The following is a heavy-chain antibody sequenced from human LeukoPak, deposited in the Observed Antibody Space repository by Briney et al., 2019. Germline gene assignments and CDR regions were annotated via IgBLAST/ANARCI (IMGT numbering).Heavy chain of an antibody. CDR1: GFTFDDYA. J-gene: IGHJ4*02. CDR3: AKDPYGGNSGRPYYFDY. Sequence: GGSLRLSCAASGFTFDDYAMHWVRQAPGKGLEWVSGISWNSGSIGYADSVKGRFTISRDNAKNSLYLQMNSLRAEGTALYYCAKDPYGGNSGRPYYFDYWGQGTLVTVSS. V-gene: IGHV3-9*01. CDR2: ISWNSGSI. D-gene: IGHD4-23*01.